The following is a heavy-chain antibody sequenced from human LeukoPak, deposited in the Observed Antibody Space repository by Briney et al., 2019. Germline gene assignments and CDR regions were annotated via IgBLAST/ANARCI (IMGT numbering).Heavy chain of an antibody. D-gene: IGHD5-12*01. J-gene: IGHJ4*02. CDR3: ARVHHVMGYSGYDADY. Sequence: PGGSLRLSCAASGFTVSNNYMSWVRQAPGKGLEWVSVIYFDGSTSYADSVKGRFTISRDNSKNTLYLQMNSLRAEDTAVYYCARVHHVMGYSGYDADYWGQGTLVTVSS. CDR2: IYFDGST. V-gene: IGHV3-53*03. CDR1: GFTVSNNY.